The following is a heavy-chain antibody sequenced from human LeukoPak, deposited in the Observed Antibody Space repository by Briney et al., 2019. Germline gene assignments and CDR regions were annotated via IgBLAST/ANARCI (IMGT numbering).Heavy chain of an antibody. CDR1: GFTSSSYG. CDR2: IWYDGSNK. Sequence: PGRSLRLSCAASGFTSSSYGMHWVRQAPGKGLEWVVVIWYDGSNKYYADSVKGRFTISRDNSKNTLYLQMNSLRAEDTAVYYCARRWVVVAADYFDIWGQGAMVTVSS. J-gene: IGHJ3*02. D-gene: IGHD2-15*01. V-gene: IGHV3-33*01. CDR3: ARRWVVVAADYFDI.